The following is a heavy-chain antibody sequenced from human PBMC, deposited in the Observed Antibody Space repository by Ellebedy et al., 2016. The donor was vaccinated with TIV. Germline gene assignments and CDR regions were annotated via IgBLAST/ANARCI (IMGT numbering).Heavy chain of an antibody. CDR2: IWYDGSNK. Sequence: GESLKISCAASGFTFSSYSMNWVRQAPGKGLEWVAVIWYDGSNKYYADSVKGRFTISRDNSKNTLYLQMNSLRAEDTAVYYCARDRGTTMIVSDYWGQGTLVTVSS. CDR1: GFTFSSYS. J-gene: IGHJ4*02. D-gene: IGHD3-22*01. CDR3: ARDRGTTMIVSDY. V-gene: IGHV3-33*08.